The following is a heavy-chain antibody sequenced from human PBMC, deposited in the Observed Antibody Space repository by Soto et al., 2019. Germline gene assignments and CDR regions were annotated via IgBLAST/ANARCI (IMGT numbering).Heavy chain of an antibody. CDR3: ARGPDYGGKSEAY. V-gene: IGHV3-53*01. J-gene: IGHJ4*02. D-gene: IGHD4-17*01. CDR1: GFTGGSNY. CDR2: IYSGGST. Sequence: GGSLRLSCAASGFTGGSNYMNWVRQAPGKGLEWVSVIYSGGSTYYADSVKGRFTISRDNSKNTLYLQMNSLRAEDTAVYYCARGPDYGGKSEAYWGQGTLVTVSS.